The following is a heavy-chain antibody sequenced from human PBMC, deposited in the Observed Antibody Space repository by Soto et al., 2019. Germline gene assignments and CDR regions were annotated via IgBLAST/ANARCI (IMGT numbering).Heavy chain of an antibody. CDR2: ISGSGGST. J-gene: IGHJ4*02. V-gene: IGHV3-23*01. CDR1: GFTFSSYA. D-gene: IGHD2-2*01. CDR3: AKDLVRAALVPAAMVPGY. Sequence: EVQLLESGGGLVQPGGSLRLSCAASGFTFSSYAMSWVRQAPGKGLEWVSAISGSGGSTYYADSVKGRFTISRDNSKNTLYLQMNSLRAEDTAVYYCAKDLVRAALVPAAMVPGYWGQGTLVTVSS.